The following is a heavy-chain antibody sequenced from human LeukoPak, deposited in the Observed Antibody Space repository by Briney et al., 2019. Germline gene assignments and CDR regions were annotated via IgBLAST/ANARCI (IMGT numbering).Heavy chain of an antibody. CDR3: ARGTSDIVEVPAAPIIPYYYYMDV. CDR2: INHSGST. J-gene: IGHJ6*03. V-gene: IGHV4-34*01. CDR1: GGSFSGYY. Sequence: SETLSLTCAVYGGSFSGYYWSWIRQPPGKGLEWIGEINHSGSTNYNPPLKSRVTISVDTSKNQFSLKLSSVTAADTAVYYCARGTSDIVEVPAAPIIPYYYYMDVWGKGTTVTVSS. D-gene: IGHD2-2*01.